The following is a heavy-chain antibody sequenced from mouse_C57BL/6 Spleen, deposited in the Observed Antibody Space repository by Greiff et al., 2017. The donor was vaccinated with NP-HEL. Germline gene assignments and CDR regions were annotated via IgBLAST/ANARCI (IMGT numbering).Heavy chain of an antibody. Sequence: EVQLQESGPGLVKPSQSLSLTCSVTGYSITSGYYWNWIRQFPGNKLEWMGYISYDGSNNYNPSLKNRISITRDTSKNQFFLKLNSVTTEDTATYYCARKNGNYEGLYFDGWGTGTTVTVSS. J-gene: IGHJ1*03. CDR1: GYSITSGYY. CDR2: ISYDGSN. CDR3: ARKNGNYEGLYFDG. D-gene: IGHD2-1*01. V-gene: IGHV3-6*01.